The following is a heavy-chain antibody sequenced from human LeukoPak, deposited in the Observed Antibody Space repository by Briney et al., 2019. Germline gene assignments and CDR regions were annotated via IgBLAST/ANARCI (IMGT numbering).Heavy chain of an antibody. V-gene: IGHV3-30*03. CDR1: GFTFSSYG. D-gene: IGHD3-3*01. CDR2: ISYDGSNK. Sequence: GGSLRLSCAASGFTFSSYGMHWVRQAPGKGLEWVAVISYDGSNKYYADSVKGRFTISRDNSKNTLYLQMNSLRAEDTAVYYCARKTPSAGVYYDFWSGYSGWFDPWGQGTLVTVSS. J-gene: IGHJ5*02. CDR3: ARKTPSAGVYYDFWSGYSGWFDP.